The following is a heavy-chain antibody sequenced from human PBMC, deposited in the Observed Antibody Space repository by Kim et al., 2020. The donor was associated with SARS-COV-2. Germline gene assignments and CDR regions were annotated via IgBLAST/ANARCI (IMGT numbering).Heavy chain of an antibody. CDR1: GGSISSSSYY. CDR3: ARHFTALDYFDSSGYWLDGFDP. V-gene: IGHV4-39*01. CDR2: IYYSGST. Sequence: SETLSLTCTVSGGSISSSSYYRGWIRQPPGKGLEWIGSIYYSGSTYYNPSLKSRVTISVDTSKNQFSLKLSSVTAADTAVYYCARHFTALDYFDSSGYWLDGFDPWGQGTLVTVSS. J-gene: IGHJ5*02. D-gene: IGHD3-22*01.